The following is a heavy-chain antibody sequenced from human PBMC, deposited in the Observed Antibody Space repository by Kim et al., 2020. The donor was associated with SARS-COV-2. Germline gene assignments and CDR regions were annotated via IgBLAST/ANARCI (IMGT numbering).Heavy chain of an antibody. J-gene: IGHJ3*02. Sequence: GGSLRLSCAASGFTVSSNYMSWVRQAPGKGLEWVSVIYSGGSTYYADSVKGRFTISRDNSKNTLYLQMNSLRAEDTAVYYCARSLGLVTGSNAFDIWGQGTMVTVSS. CDR3: ARSLGLVTGSNAFDI. V-gene: IGHV3-53*01. CDR1: GFTVSSNY. D-gene: IGHD1-20*01. CDR2: IYSGGST.